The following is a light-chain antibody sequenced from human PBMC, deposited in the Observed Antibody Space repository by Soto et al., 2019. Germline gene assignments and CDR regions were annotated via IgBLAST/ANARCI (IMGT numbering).Light chain of an antibody. CDR3: QQYGSSPRT. Sequence: EIVLTQSPGTLSLSPGERATLSCRASQSVSSSHLAWYQQKPGQAPRLLISGASSRATGLPDRFTGSGSGTDFTLTISRLEPEDVAVYYCQQYGSSPRTFGQGTKVEI. V-gene: IGKV3-20*01. CDR2: GAS. J-gene: IGKJ1*01. CDR1: QSVSSSH.